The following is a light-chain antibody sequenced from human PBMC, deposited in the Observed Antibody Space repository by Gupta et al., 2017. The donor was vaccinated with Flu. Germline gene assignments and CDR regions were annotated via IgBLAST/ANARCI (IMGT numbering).Light chain of an antibody. CDR1: QSISSY. J-gene: IGKJ1*01. Sequence: SPSSLSASVGDRVTITCRASQSISSYLNWYQQKPGEAPKLLIYAASSLQSGVTSRFSGSGSGTDFTLTISSLQPEDFATYYCQQSYSKRTFGQGTKVEIK. V-gene: IGKV1-39*01. CDR3: QQSYSKRT. CDR2: AAS.